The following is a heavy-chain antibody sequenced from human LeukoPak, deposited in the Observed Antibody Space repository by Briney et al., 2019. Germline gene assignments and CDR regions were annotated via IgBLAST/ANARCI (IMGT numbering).Heavy chain of an antibody. Sequence: ASVKVSCKASGYTFTGYYMHWVRQAPGQGLEWMGWINPNSGGTNYAQKFQGRVTMTRDTSISKAYMELSKLRSDDTAVYYCARDLIAATDIDAFDIWGQGTMVTVSS. J-gene: IGHJ3*02. V-gene: IGHV1-2*02. D-gene: IGHD6-13*01. CDR3: ARDLIAATDIDAFDI. CDR2: INPNSGGT. CDR1: GYTFTGYY.